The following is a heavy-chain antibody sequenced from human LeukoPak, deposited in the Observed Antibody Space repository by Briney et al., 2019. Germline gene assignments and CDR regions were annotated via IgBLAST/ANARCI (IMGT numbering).Heavy chain of an antibody. CDR3: TRDTIGSLDY. CDR2: VWHDEGNK. D-gene: IGHD1-26*01. Sequence: PGGSLRLSCAAPRFTFNSYGMHWVRQAPGKGLEWVAFVWHDEGNKYYADSVKGRFTISRDNSKNSLFLQMNNLRADDTAIYYCTRDTIGSLDYWGQGILVTVAS. CDR1: RFTFNSYG. J-gene: IGHJ4*02. V-gene: IGHV3-33*01.